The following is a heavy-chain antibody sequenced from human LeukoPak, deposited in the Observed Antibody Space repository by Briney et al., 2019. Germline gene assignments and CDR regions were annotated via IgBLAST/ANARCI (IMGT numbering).Heavy chain of an antibody. CDR1: GGSISSSSYY. Sequence: SETLSLTCTVSGGSISSSSYYWGWIRQPPGKGLEWIGSIYYSGSTYYNPSLKSRVTISVDTSKNQFSLKLNSVTAADTAVYYCARAGIVSAGTRWFDRWGQGTLVTVSS. J-gene: IGHJ5*02. V-gene: IGHV4-39*07. CDR3: ARAGIVSAGTRWFDR. CDR2: IYYSGST. D-gene: IGHD6-13*01.